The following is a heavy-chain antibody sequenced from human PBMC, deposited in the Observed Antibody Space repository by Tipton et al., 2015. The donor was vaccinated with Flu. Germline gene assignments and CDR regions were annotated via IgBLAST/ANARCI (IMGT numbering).Heavy chain of an antibody. Sequence: TLSLTCAVYGGSFSGYDWSWIRQPPGKGLEWIGEINHSGSTNYNPSLKSRVTILVDTSKNQFSLKVSSVTAADTAVYYCASFDYYGSGSYYTVFDYWGQGTLVTVSS. D-gene: IGHD3-10*01. J-gene: IGHJ4*02. CDR2: INHSGST. V-gene: IGHV4-34*01. CDR3: ASFDYYGSGSYYTVFDY. CDR1: GGSFSGYD.